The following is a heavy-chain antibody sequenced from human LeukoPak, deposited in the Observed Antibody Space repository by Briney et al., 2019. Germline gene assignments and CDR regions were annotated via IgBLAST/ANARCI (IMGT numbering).Heavy chain of an antibody. J-gene: IGHJ4*02. D-gene: IGHD3-10*01. CDR3: ARVRDYYGPGTYPYFDY. Sequence: GESLKISCKGSGYTFNTYWIAWVRQLPGKGLELMGISSPLDSSTTYGPSFQGRVSVSVDKSITTAYLHWSSLQASDTAMYYCARVRDYYGPGTYPYFDYWGQGSLVTVSS. CDR2: SSPLDSST. V-gene: IGHV5-51*01. CDR1: GYTFNTYW.